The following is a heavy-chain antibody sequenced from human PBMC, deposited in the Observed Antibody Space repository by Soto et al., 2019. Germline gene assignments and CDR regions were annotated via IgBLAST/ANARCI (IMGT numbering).Heavy chain of an antibody. CDR1: GFTFSSYG. Sequence: GGSLRLSCAASGFTFSSYGMHWVRQAPGKGLEWVAVISYDGSNKYYADSVKGRFTISRDNSKNTLYLQMNSLRAEDTAVYYCAKDSSMVPPVSSLTYWGQGTLVTVSS. CDR2: ISYDGSNK. V-gene: IGHV3-30*18. D-gene: IGHD2-8*01. CDR3: AKDSSMVPPVSSLTY. J-gene: IGHJ4*02.